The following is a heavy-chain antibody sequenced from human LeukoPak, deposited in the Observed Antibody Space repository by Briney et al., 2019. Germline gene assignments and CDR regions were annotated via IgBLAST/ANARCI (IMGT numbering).Heavy chain of an antibody. V-gene: IGHV3-30*18. Sequence: GGSLRLSCAASGFTFSSYGMHWVRQAPGKGLEWVAVISYDGSNKYYADSAKGRFTISRDNSKNTLYLQMNSLRAEDTAVYYCAKSGGAVAGDYWGQGTLVTVSS. D-gene: IGHD6-19*01. CDR2: ISYDGSNK. J-gene: IGHJ4*02. CDR1: GFTFSSYG. CDR3: AKSGGAVAGDY.